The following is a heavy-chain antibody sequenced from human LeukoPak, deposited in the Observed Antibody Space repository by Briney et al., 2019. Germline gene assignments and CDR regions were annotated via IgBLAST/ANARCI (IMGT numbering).Heavy chain of an antibody. J-gene: IGHJ4*02. CDR2: IFYSGST. Sequence: SPSLSLTRPVAGASITRYYWSWVRQQAGKCREWHGFIFYSGSTNYNPPLKSRVTTPVEMSTNQFSLKLSALAAAATAWYYCARGGYSYGIDYCGPGTL. V-gene: IGHV4-59*01. CDR3: ARGGYSYGIDY. CDR1: GASITRYY. D-gene: IGHD5-18*01.